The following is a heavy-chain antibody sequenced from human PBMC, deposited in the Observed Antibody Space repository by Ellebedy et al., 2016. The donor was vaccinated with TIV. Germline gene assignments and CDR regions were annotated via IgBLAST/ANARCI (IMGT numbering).Heavy chain of an antibody. CDR1: GYSFITKY. Sequence: AASVKVSCKASGYSFITKYIQWVRQAPGQGPEWMGWINPRSGATDFPQKFQGRITLTRDTSIKPAYMEVSRLTSDDTAVYYCARVWGLWHYFDNWGQGTLVTVSP. D-gene: IGHD3-10*01. CDR3: ARVWGLWHYFDN. CDR2: INPRSGAT. J-gene: IGHJ4*02. V-gene: IGHV1-2*02.